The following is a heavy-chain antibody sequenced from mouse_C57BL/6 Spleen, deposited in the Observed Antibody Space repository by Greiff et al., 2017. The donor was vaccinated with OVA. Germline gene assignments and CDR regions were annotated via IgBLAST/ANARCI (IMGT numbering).Heavy chain of an antibody. J-gene: IGHJ3*01. Sequence: QVQLQQSGAELVMPGASVKLSCKASGYTFTSYWMHWVKQRPGQGLEWIGEIDPSDSYTNYNQKFKGKSTLTVDKSSSTAYMQLSSLTSEDSAVYYCARGGVITTPWFAYWGQGTLVTVSA. CDR3: ARGGVITTPWFAY. D-gene: IGHD1-1*01. V-gene: IGHV1-69*01. CDR1: GYTFTSYW. CDR2: IDPSDSYT.